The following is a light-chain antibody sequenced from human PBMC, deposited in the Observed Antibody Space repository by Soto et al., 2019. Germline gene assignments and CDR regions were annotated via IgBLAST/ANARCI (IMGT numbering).Light chain of an antibody. CDR1: QSVSSSY. CDR2: GAS. CDR3: QQDYNLPWT. V-gene: IGKV3D-7*01. J-gene: IGKJ1*01. Sequence: PGERVTLSCRASQSVSSSYLTCYQQKPGQAPRLLIYGASTRATGIPARFSGSGSGTDFTLTISSLQPEDFAVYYCQQDYNLPWTFXQGTKVDIK.